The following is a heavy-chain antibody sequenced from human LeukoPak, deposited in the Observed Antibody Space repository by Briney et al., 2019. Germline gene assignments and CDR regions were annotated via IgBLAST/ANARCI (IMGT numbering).Heavy chain of an antibody. D-gene: IGHD1-26*01. CDR2: IIPMFGAA. CDR3: ASPELVGAYPVF. V-gene: IGHV1-69*01. Sequence: GASMKVSCKASGGTFRSHGISWVRQAPGQGLQWLGGIIPMFGAANYAPKFQGRLTITADDSTSTAYMELSGLRSEDTAVYFCASPELVGAYPVFWGQGTLVTVSS. J-gene: IGHJ4*02. CDR1: GGTFRSHG.